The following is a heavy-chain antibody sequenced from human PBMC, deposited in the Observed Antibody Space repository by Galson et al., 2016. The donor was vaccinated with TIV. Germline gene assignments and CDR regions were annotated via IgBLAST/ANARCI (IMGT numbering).Heavy chain of an antibody. CDR3: AKPEANGDYSLGAAFDK. J-gene: IGHJ3*02. D-gene: IGHD4-17*01. Sequence: SLRLSCAVSGFSARHYVMSWVRQTPGKGLEWVSAISLSGSTTFYADSVRGRFIISRDNSNYRLYLEMKSLRVEDTAVYYCAKPEANGDYSLGAAFDKWGQGTLVSVSS. V-gene: IGHV3-23*01. CDR1: GFSARHYV. CDR2: ISLSGSTT.